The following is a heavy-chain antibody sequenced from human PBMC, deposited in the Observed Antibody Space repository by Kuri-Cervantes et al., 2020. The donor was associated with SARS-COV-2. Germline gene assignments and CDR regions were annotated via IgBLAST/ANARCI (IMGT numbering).Heavy chain of an antibody. CDR1: GYTFTSYG. CDR3: ARGGPGEPLLEWLFVDGLYYYGMDV. D-gene: IGHD3-3*01. Sequence: ASVKVSCKASGYTFTSYGISWVRQAPGQGLEWMGWISAYNGNTNYAQKLQGRVIMTTDTSTSTAYMELRSLRSDDTAVYYCARGGPGEPLLEWLFVDGLYYYGMDVWGQGTTVTVSS. J-gene: IGHJ6*02. V-gene: IGHV1-18*01. CDR2: ISAYNGNT.